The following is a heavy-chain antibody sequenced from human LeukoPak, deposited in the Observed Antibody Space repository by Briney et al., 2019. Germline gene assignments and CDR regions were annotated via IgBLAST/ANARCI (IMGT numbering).Heavy chain of an antibody. CDR3: AKDAGLSSGYKTEYFQH. Sequence: GGSLRLSCEASGFTFRNYDMSWVRQAPGKGLERVSGITADGGGTYYADSVKGRFTISRDNSKDTLYLQMNSLRAEDTAVYYCAKDAGLSSGYKTEYFQHWGQGTLVTVSS. V-gene: IGHV3-23*01. D-gene: IGHD3-3*01. J-gene: IGHJ1*01. CDR2: ITADGGGT. CDR1: GFTFRNYD.